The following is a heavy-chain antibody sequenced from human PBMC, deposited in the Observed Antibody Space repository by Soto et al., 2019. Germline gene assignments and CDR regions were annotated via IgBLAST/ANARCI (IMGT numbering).Heavy chain of an antibody. CDR2: IYYSGST. J-gene: IGHJ5*02. V-gene: IGHV4-59*08. CDR1: GGSISSYY. D-gene: IGHD2-2*01. CDR3: ARLSIVVVPAAMEYNWFDP. Sequence: SETLSLTCTVSGGSISSYYWGWIRQPPGKGPEWIGYIYYSGSTNYNPSLKSRVTISVDTSKNQFSLKLSSVTAADTAVYYCARLSIVVVPAAMEYNWFDPWGQGTLVTVSS.